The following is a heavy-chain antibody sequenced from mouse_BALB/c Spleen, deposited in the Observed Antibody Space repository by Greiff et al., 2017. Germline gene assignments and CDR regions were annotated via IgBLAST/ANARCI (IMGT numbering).Heavy chain of an antibody. CDR2: IWAGGST. D-gene: IGHD2-3*01. J-gene: IGHJ4*01. CDR1: GFSLTSYG. Sequence: VNVVESGPGLVAPSQSLSITCTVSGFSLTSYGVHWVRQPPGKGLEWLGVIWAGGSTNYNSALMSRLSISKDNSKSQVFLKMNSLQTDDTAMYYCARDDGYYIMDYWGQGTSVTVSS. V-gene: IGHV2-9*02. CDR3: ARDDGYYIMDY.